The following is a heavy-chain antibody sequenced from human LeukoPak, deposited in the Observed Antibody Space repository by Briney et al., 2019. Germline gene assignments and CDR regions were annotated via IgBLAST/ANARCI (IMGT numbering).Heavy chain of an antibody. J-gene: IGHJ6*03. V-gene: IGHV1-69*05. Sequence: ASVKVSCKASGGTFSSYAISWVRQAPGQGLEWMGGIIPIFGTANYAQKFQGRVTITTDESTSTAYMELSSLRSEDTAVYYCASGYYDSSGYYYSDYYYYMDVWGKGTTVTVSS. D-gene: IGHD3-22*01. CDR3: ASGYYDSSGYYYSDYYYYMDV. CDR2: IIPIFGTA. CDR1: GGTFSSYA.